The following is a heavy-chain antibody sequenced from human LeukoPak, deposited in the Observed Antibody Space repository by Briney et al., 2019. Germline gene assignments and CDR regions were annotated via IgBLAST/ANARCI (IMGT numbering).Heavy chain of an antibody. CDR2: INPNGGAT. J-gene: IGHJ3*01. Sequence: GASVKVSFKASGYPFPNNYIHWMRPAPGQGLEWMGWINPNGGATRFAQKFQGRVSMTRDTSITTANMDLSSLRSDDTAVYYCARDRPHTSMNAFDVWGQGTLVTVSS. V-gene: IGHV1-2*02. CDR1: GYPFPNNY. D-gene: IGHD1-26*01. CDR3: ARDRPHTSMNAFDV.